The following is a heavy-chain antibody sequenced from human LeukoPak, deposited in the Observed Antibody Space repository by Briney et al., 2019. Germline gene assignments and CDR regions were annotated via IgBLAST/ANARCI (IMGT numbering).Heavy chain of an antibody. CDR2: ISSSSSAT. D-gene: IGHD3-10*01. Sequence: SGGSLRLSCAASGFTFSSYSMNWARQAPGKGLEWLSYISSSSSATYYADSVKGRFTVSRDNAKNSLYLQMDSLRAEDTAVYYCAKEGGSGSYQNSWGQGTLVTVSP. CDR1: GFTFSSYS. V-gene: IGHV3-48*01. J-gene: IGHJ4*02. CDR3: AKEGGSGSYQNS.